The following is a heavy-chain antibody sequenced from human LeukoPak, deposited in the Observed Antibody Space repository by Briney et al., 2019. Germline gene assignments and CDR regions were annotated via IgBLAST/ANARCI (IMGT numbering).Heavy chain of an antibody. CDR1: GGSISSYY. V-gene: IGHV4-59*08. Sequence: SETLSLTCTVSGGSISSYYWNWIRQPPGKGLEWIGYSYYSGSTNYNPSFKSRVTILVDTSKNQFSVNLTSVTAADTAVYYCARQGSVAMPFGYWGQGTLVTVSS. CDR3: ARQGSVAMPFGY. D-gene: IGHD2-2*01. J-gene: IGHJ4*02. CDR2: SYYSGST.